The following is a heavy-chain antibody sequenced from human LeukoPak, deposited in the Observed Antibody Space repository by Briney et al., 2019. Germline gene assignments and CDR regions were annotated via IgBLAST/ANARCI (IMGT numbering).Heavy chain of an antibody. CDR2: ISSSSSYI. D-gene: IGHD5-18*01. CDR1: GFTFSSYS. Sequence: PGESLRLSCAASGFTFSSYSMNWVRQAPGKGLEWVSSISSSSSYIYYADSVKGRFTISRDNAKNSLYLQMNSLRAEDTAVYYCASPAGYSYGFDYWGQGTLVTVSS. J-gene: IGHJ4*02. CDR3: ASPAGYSYGFDY. V-gene: IGHV3-21*01.